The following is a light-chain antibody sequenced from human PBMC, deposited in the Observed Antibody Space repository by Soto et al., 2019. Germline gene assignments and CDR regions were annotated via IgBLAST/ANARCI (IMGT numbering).Light chain of an antibody. CDR3: QQRSNWPPAT. CDR2: DAS. CDR1: QSVSSY. J-gene: IGKJ1*01. V-gene: IGKV3-11*01. Sequence: EIVLTQSPATLSLSPGERATLSCRASQSVSSYLAWYQQKPGQAPRLLIYDASNRATGIPARFSGSGSGTDFTLTISSLEPEDFAVYYCQQRSNWPPATFGQGTKVKIK.